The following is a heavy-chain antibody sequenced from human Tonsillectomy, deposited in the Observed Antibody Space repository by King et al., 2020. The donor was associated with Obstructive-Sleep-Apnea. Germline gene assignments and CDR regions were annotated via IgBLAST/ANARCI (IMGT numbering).Heavy chain of an antibody. D-gene: IGHD4-23*01. J-gene: IGHJ4*02. CDR2: LNHRGNT. CDR3: ARDHYGANQPFDY. Sequence: VQLPQWGAGLLKPSETLSLTCAVFGGSFSGYYWTWIRQPPGKGLEWIGELNHRGNTNYRPSLKSRVTISLDTSKSQFSLRLSSMTAADTAVYYCARDHYGANQPFDYWGQGTLVTVSS. CDR1: GGSFSGYY. V-gene: IGHV4-34*01.